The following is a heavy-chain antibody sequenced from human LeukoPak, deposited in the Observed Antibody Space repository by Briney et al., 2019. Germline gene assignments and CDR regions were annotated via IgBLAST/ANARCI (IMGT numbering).Heavy chain of an antibody. V-gene: IGHV3-15*01. Sequence: GGSLRLSCAPSRFIFNKAWMNWVRQAPGKGPEWVGRIKSKNDGETTDYGAPVKGRFTISRDDSKNTLYLQMNSLKTDDTAIYYCTPVMVEDRGFWGQGTLVTVSS. CDR1: RFIFNKAW. D-gene: IGHD2-15*01. J-gene: IGHJ4*02. CDR3: TPVMVEDRGF. CDR2: IKSKNDGETT.